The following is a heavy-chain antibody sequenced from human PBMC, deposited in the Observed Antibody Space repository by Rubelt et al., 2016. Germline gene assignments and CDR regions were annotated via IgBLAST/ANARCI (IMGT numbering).Heavy chain of an antibody. CDR2: LNGDGSAT. Sequence: QLQLQESGPGLVKPSETLSLTCTVSGGSISSSSYYWGWIRQPPGKGLEWISSLNGDGSATNYAASVKGRFTIPRANSQNTLYLQMNSLRAEETAIYYWVKCSSGCQMNWFDTWGQGTLVTVSS. J-gene: IGHJ5*02. CDR3: VKCSSGCQMNWFDT. CDR1: GGSISSSSYY. D-gene: IGHD2-2*01. V-gene: IGHV4-39*07.